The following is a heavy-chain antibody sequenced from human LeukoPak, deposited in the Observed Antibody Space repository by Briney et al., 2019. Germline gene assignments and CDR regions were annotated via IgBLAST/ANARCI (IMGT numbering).Heavy chain of an antibody. CDR3: AKDFRIGYSAHFDY. CDR2: IYENGGTT. Sequence: GGSLRLSCAASGFTVSSNYMSWVRQAPEKGLEFVSGIYENGGTTYYADSVKGRFSISRDNSKNTLYLQMDSLRGEDTAVYYCAKDFRIGYSAHFDYWGQGALVTVSS. V-gene: IGHV3-53*01. D-gene: IGHD2-21*01. J-gene: IGHJ4*02. CDR1: GFTVSSNY.